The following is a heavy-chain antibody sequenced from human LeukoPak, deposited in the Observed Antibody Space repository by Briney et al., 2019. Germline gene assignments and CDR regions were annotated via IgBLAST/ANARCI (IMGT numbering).Heavy chain of an antibody. V-gene: IGHV3-33*01. J-gene: IGHJ4*02. CDR2: IWYDGSNK. CDR1: GFTFSSYG. Sequence: GGSLRLSCAASGFTFSSYGMHWVRQAPGKGLEWVAVIWYDGSNKYYADSVKGRFTISRDNSKNTLYLQMNSPRAEDTAVYYCAREGYYYGSGRLYDYWGQGTLVTVSS. D-gene: IGHD3-10*01. CDR3: AREGYYYGSGRLYDY.